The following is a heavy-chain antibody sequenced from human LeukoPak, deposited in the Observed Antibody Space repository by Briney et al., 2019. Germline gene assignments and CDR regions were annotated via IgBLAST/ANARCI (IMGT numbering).Heavy chain of an antibody. J-gene: IGHJ2*01. Sequence: ASVKVSCTASGYTFTSYYLHWVRRATGQGLEWMGIINPTGGSTTYAQKFQGRVTMTRDTSTSTVYMELSSLKSEDTAVYYCARGVNVAAPRGWYFDLWGRGTLVTVSS. CDR3: ARGVNVAAPRGWYFDL. V-gene: IGHV1-46*01. D-gene: IGHD6-13*01. CDR1: GYTFTSYY. CDR2: INPTGGST.